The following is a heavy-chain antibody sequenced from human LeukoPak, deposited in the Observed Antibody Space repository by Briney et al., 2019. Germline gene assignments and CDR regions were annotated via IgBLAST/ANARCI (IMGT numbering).Heavy chain of an antibody. Sequence: SETLSLTCTASGGSISSYYLSWIRQPVGRGLEWIGRFYTSGSSNYNPSLKSRVTMSVDTSKNQFSLKLSSVTAADTAVYYCARGIAAFDYWGQGTLVTVSS. D-gene: IGHD6-13*01. CDR3: ARGIAAFDY. CDR1: GGSISSYY. J-gene: IGHJ4*02. CDR2: FYTSGSS. V-gene: IGHV4-4*07.